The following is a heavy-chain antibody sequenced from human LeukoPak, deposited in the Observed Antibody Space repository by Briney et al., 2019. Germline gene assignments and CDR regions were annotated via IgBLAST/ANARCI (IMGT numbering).Heavy chain of an antibody. Sequence: GASVKVSCKASGYTFTSYGISWVRQAPGQGLEWMGWISAYNGNTNYAQKLQGRVTMTTDTSTSTAYMELRSLRSDDTAVYYCAARPLYESSGYYPWWGQGTLVTVSS. D-gene: IGHD3-22*01. CDR1: GYTFTSYG. CDR3: AARPLYESSGYYPW. J-gene: IGHJ4*02. V-gene: IGHV1-18*01. CDR2: ISAYNGNT.